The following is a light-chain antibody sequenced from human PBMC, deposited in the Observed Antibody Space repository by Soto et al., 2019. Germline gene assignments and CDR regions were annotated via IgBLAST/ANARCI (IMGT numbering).Light chain of an antibody. CDR3: GTSDSILTPHVV. CDR1: TSNMGSNY. J-gene: IGLJ2*01. V-gene: IGLV1-51*01. Sequence: QSVLTQPPSVSAAAGQRVTISCSGSTSNMGSNYISWYRHLPGTAPKLLIYDNNKRLSGTPDRFSASRSGTSATLDITGLQTEDEADYYCGTSDSILTPHVVFGGGTKLTVL. CDR2: DNN.